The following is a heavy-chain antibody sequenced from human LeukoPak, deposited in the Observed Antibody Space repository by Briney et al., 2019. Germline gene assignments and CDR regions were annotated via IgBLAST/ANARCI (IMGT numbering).Heavy chain of an antibody. CDR2: INPSGGST. V-gene: IGHV1-46*01. J-gene: IGHJ6*02. Sequence: ASVKVSCKASGYTFTSYYMHWVRQAPGQGLEWMGIINPSGGSTSYAQKFQGRVTMTRDPSTSTVYMELSSLRSEDTAVYYCARSSSVAGIFDYGMDVWGQGTTVTVSS. D-gene: IGHD6-19*01. CDR3: ARSSSVAGIFDYGMDV. CDR1: GYTFTSYY.